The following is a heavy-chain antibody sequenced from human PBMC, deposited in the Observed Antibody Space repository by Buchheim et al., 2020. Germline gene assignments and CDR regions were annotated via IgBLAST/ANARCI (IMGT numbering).Heavy chain of an antibody. CDR2: ISTDGGTT. J-gene: IGHJ4*02. CDR3: AKDLWRRGISSGPFEY. Sequence: EVQLVESGGTLVQPGGSLRLSCAASGFIFSNFAMHWVRQAPGKGLEYVSSISTDGGTTYYADSVKDRFTISRDNSKNTLYLQMGNLRTEDMAVYFCAKDLWRRGISSGPFEYWGQGTL. D-gene: IGHD6-6*01. CDR1: GFIFSNFA. V-gene: IGHV3-64*07.